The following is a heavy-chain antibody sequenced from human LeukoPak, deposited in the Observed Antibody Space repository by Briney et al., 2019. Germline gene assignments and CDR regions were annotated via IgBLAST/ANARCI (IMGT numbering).Heavy chain of an antibody. D-gene: IGHD4-17*01. Sequence: GGSLRLSCAASGFTFSSYAMTWVRQAPGKGLEWVSIISSGSSAIFSADALKGRFTISRDDAKNLLYLDMNSLRAEDTAVYYCARGHTAVTRHFDFWGQGTLVTVSS. CDR2: ISSGSSAI. J-gene: IGHJ4*02. V-gene: IGHV3-21*01. CDR1: GFTFSSYA. CDR3: ARGHTAVTRHFDF.